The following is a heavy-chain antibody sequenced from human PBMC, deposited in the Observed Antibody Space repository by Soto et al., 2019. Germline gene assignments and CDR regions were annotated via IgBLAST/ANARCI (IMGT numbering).Heavy chain of an antibody. D-gene: IGHD2-2*01. V-gene: IGHV1-3*01. CDR1: GYTFTKYA. Sequence: ASVNVSCKASGYTFTKYAIHWVRQAPGQRLEWMGWIDAGNGKTKYSQNFQGRVTITRDTSASTAYMELRSLRSDDTAVYYCARDLAVGWFDSWGQGTLVIV. J-gene: IGHJ5*01. CDR3: ARDLAVGWFDS. CDR2: IDAGNGKT.